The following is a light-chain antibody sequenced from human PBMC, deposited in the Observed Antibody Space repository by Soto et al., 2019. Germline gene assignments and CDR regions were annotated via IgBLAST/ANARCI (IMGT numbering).Light chain of an antibody. Sequence: DNQMTQSPSTLSASVGDRVTITCRASQSITTWLAWYQQTPGKAPKLLIYDASSSESGVPSRFSGSGSGTEFTLTISSLQPDDFATYYCQQYNSYWKFGQGTKVDIK. CDR1: QSITTW. J-gene: IGKJ1*01. CDR2: DAS. V-gene: IGKV1-5*01. CDR3: QQYNSYWK.